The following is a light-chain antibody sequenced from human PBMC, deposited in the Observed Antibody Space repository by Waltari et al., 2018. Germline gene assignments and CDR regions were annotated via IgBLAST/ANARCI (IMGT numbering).Light chain of an antibody. V-gene: IGKV1-17*01. CDR3: LQHNTYPLT. CDR1: RAIRND. Sequence: DIQMTQSPSSLSASVGDSVIITCRASRAIRNDFAWYQQRPGEVPKPLIFVASNLQSGAPSRFSGWGSETEFTLTISSLQPEDFATYYCLQHNTYPLTFGGGTKVEFK. CDR2: VAS. J-gene: IGKJ4*01.